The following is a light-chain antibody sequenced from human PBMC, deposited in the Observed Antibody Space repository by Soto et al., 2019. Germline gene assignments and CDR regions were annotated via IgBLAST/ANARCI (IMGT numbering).Light chain of an antibody. Sequence: DIQMTQSPSTLSASVGDRVTITCRASQSVSSWLAWYQQKPGEVPKLLIYKASSLESGVPARFSGSGSGTEFTLTISSLQPDDFVTYDCQQYSRNPLTVGGGTKVEIK. CDR3: QQYSRNPLT. J-gene: IGKJ4*01. V-gene: IGKV1-5*03. CDR2: KAS. CDR1: QSVSSW.